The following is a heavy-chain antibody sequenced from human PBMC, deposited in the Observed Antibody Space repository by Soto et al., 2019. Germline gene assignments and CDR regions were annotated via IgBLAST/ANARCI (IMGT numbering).Heavy chain of an antibody. CDR3: ATYSLDDIVVVPAAPNWFAP. Sequence: ASVKVSCKVSGYTLTELSMHWVRQAPGKGLEWMGGFDPEDGETINXXXLXXXXXXXXXXXKXTAXMQMTRLRSDDTAVYYCATYSLDDIVVVPAAPNWFAPWGQGTLVTVYS. CDR2: FDPEDGET. CDR1: GYTLTELS. J-gene: IGHJ5*02. D-gene: IGHD2-2*01. V-gene: IGHV1-24*01.